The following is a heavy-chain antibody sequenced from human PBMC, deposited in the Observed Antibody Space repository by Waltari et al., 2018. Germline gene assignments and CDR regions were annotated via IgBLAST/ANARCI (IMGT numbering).Heavy chain of an antibody. Sequence: QLQLQESGPGLVKPSETLSPTCRVSGASISSSNYYWGWIRQPPGKGLEWMGSMFNGGSTYYNPSLKSRVTISVDTSKNQFSLRLNSVTAADTAIYYCARHGYSGGWFDPWGQGTLVTVSS. CDR1: GASISSSNYY. D-gene: IGHD4-17*01. J-gene: IGHJ5*02. CDR2: MFNGGST. V-gene: IGHV4-39*01. CDR3: ARHGYSGGWFDP.